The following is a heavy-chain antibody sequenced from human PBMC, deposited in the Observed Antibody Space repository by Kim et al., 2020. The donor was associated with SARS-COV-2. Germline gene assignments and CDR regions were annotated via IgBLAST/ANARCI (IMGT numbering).Heavy chain of an antibody. Sequence: GGSLRLSCAASGFTFSSYEMNWVRQAPGKGLEWVSYISSSGSTIYYADSVKGRFTISRDNAKNSLYLQMNSLRAEDTAVYYCARGAYYDFWSGYSNYYYYGRDVWGQGTTVTVSS. CDR3: ARGAYYDFWSGYSNYYYYGRDV. V-gene: IGHV3-48*03. CDR1: GFTFSSYE. D-gene: IGHD3-3*01. CDR2: ISSSGSTI. J-gene: IGHJ6*02.